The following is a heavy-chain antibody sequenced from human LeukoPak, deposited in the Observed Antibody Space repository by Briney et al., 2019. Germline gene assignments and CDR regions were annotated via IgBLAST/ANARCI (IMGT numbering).Heavy chain of an antibody. CDR1: GFTFDDYA. CDR2: ISWNSGSI. CDR3: AKDIFGYGDYGVGYYYYYYGMDV. J-gene: IGHJ6*02. Sequence: PGGSLRLSCAASGFTFDDYAMHWVRQAPGKGLEWVSGISWNSGSIGYADSVKGRFTISRDNAKNSLYLQMNSLRAEDTALYYCAKDIFGYGDYGVGYYYYYYGMDVWGQGTTVTVSS. V-gene: IGHV3-9*01. D-gene: IGHD4-17*01.